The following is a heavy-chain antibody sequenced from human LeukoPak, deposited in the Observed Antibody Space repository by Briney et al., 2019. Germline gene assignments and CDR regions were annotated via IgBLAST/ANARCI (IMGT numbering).Heavy chain of an antibody. CDR3: ARGYYDSYFDY. Sequence: SETLSLTCTVSGDSISDYYWTWIRQPAEKGREWIGHIHVSRTTNYNPSLRGRVTMSVDTSKRQFSLKLNSVTAADTAVYFCARGYYDSYFDYWGQGTLVTVSS. D-gene: IGHD3-3*01. CDR2: IHVSRTT. V-gene: IGHV4-4*07. CDR1: GDSISDYY. J-gene: IGHJ4*02.